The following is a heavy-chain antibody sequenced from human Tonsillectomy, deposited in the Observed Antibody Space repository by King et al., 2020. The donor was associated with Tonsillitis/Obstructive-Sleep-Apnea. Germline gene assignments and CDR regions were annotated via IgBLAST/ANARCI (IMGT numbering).Heavy chain of an antibody. J-gene: IGHJ4*02. CDR2: IYADGNP. D-gene: IGHD6-19*01. Sequence: VQLVESGGGLMQPGGSLRLSCAASGFTVSSNYMSWVRQAPGKGLEWVSLIYADGNPYYADSVKGRFPISRDNSKHTLYLQMNSLRAEDTAVYYCARGAGLAIDCWGQGTLVTVSS. CDR1: GFTVSSNY. CDR3: ARGAGLAIDC. V-gene: IGHV3-53*01.